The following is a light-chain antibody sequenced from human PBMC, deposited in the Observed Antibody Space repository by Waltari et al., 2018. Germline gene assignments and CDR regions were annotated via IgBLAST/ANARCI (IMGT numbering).Light chain of an antibody. Sequence: VLTQSPGTLSLSPGERATLSCRASQSVGRALAWYQQKPGQAPRLLIYDASIRATGVPDRFSGSGSGTDFSLTISRLEPEDVAVYNCQHYVRLPVTVGQGTKVE. CDR1: QSVGRA. CDR2: DAS. CDR3: QHYVRLPVT. J-gene: IGKJ1*01. V-gene: IGKV3-20*01.